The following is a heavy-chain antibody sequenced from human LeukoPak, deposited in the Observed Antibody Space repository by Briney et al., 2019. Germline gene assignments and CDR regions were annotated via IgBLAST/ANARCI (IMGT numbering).Heavy chain of an antibody. V-gene: IGHV5-51*01. CDR3: AREGNYNVLTGYYHYFDC. Sequence: GESLQISCKGSGSIFTNYWIGWVRQLPGKGLEWMGIIYPGDSDTRYSPSFRGQVTISADKSISTAYLQWSSLKASDTAMYYCAREGNYNVLTGYYHYFDCWGQGTLVTVSS. CDR1: GSIFTNYW. D-gene: IGHD3-9*01. J-gene: IGHJ4*02. CDR2: IYPGDSDT.